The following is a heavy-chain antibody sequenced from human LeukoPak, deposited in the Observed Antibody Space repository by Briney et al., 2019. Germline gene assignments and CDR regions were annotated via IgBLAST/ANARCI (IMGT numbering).Heavy chain of an antibody. V-gene: IGHV1-69*13. CDR2: IIPIFGTA. CDR3: ARVSSGWYHFDY. Sequence: ASVKVSCKASGGTFSSYAISWVRQAPGQGLEWMGGIIPIFGTANYAQKFQGRVTITADESTSTAYMGLSSLRSEDTAVYYCARVSSGWYHFDYWGQGTLVTVSS. J-gene: IGHJ4*02. D-gene: IGHD6-19*01. CDR1: GGTFSSYA.